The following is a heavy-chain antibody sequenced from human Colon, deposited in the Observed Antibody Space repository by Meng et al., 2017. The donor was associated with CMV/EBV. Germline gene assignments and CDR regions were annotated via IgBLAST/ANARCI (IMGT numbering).Heavy chain of an antibody. CDR3: ARIGSTPNYYYYGMDV. D-gene: IGHD3-22*01. CDR1: YTFTSYD. J-gene: IGHJ6*02. CDR2: MNPNSGNT. V-gene: IGHV1-8*03. Sequence: YTFTSYDINWVRQATGQGLEWMGWMNPNSGNTGYAQKFQGRVTITRNTSISTAYMELSSLRSEDTAVYYCARIGSTPNYYYYGMDVWGQGTTVTVSS.